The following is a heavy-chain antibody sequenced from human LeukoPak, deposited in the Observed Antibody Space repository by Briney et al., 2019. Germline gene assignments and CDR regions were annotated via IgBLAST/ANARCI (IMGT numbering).Heavy chain of an antibody. CDR2: ISSSSSYI. V-gene: IGHV3-21*01. J-gene: IGHJ6*04. CDR3: ARVSSTIFGVVIIPLDV. CDR1: GFTFSSYS. Sequence: NSGGSLRLSCAASGFTFSSYSMNWVRQAPGKGLEWVSSISSSSSYIYYADSVKGRFTISRDNAKNSLYLQMNSLRAEDTAVYYCARVSSTIFGVVIIPLDVWGKGTTVTVSS. D-gene: IGHD3-3*01.